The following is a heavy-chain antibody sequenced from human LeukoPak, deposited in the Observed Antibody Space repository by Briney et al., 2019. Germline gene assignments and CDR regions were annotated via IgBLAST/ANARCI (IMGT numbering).Heavy chain of an antibody. Sequence: GASVKVSCKASGYTFTSNYMHWVRQAPGQGLEWMGIINPSGRSASYAQKSQSAGSLTPDTSTSTVYMELSSLRAEDTAVYYCARGRRYAVVVPAAMGWFDPWGQGTLVTVSS. J-gene: IGHJ5*02. CDR2: INPSGRSA. D-gene: IGHD2-2*01. V-gene: IGHV1-46*04. CDR1: GYTFTSNY. CDR3: ARGRRYAVVVPAAMGWFDP.